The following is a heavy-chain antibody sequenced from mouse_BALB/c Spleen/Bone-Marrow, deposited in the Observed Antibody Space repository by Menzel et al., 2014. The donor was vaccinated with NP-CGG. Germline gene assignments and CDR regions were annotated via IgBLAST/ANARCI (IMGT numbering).Heavy chain of an antibody. J-gene: IGHJ3*01. CDR2: IDPANGNT. Sequence: DVKLVESGAELVKPGASVKLSCAASGFNIXDTYMHWVKQRPEQGLEWIGRIDPANGNTKYDPKFQGKATITADTSSNTAHLHLSSLTSEDTAVYYCANDWFAYWGQGTLVTVSA. CDR1: GFNIXDTY. V-gene: IGHV14-3*02. CDR3: ANDWFAY. D-gene: IGHD2-3*01.